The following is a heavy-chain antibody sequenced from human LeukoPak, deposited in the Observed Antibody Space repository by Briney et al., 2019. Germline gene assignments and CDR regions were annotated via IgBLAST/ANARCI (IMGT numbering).Heavy chain of an antibody. CDR2: MNPNSGNS. V-gene: IGHV1-8*03. J-gene: IGHJ4*02. Sequence: GASVKVSCKASGYSFTTYDINWVRQATGQGLEWMGWMNPNSGNSGYAQKFQGRVTITIDTSINTAYMELSSLRSDDTAVYYCAETHGVPWGQGTLVTVSS. CDR3: AETHGVP. D-gene: IGHD2-8*01. CDR1: GYSFTTYD.